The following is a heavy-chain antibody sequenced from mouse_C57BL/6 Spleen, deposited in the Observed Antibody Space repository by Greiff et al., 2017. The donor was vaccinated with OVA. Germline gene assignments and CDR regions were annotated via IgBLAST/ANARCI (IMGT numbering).Heavy chain of an antibody. CDR1: GFNIKDYY. CDR3: TTADYSNPFAY. J-gene: IGHJ3*01. Sequence: VQLQQSGAELVRPGASVKLSCTASGFNIKDYYMHWVKQRPEQGLEWIGRIDPEDGDTEYAPKFQGKATMTADTSSNTAYLQLSSLTSEDTAVYYCTTADYSNPFAYWGQGTLVTVSA. CDR2: IDPEDGDT. V-gene: IGHV14-1*01. D-gene: IGHD2-5*01.